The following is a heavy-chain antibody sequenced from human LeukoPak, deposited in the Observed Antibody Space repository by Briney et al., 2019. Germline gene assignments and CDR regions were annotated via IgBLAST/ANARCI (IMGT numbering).Heavy chain of an antibody. V-gene: IGHV4-59*01. J-gene: IGHJ4*02. CDR1: GGSISSYY. D-gene: IGHD3-22*01. CDR3: ARVTPHHYYDSSGYYDY. Sequence: PSETLSFTCTVSGGSISSYYWSWIRQPPGKGLEWIGYIYYSGSTNYNPSLKSRVTISVDTSKNQFSLKLSSVTAADTAVYYCARVTPHHYYDSSGYYDYWGQGTLVTVSS. CDR2: IYYSGST.